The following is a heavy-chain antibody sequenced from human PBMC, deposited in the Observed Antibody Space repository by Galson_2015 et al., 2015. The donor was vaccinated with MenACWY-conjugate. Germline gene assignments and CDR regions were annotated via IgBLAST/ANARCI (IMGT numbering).Heavy chain of an antibody. CDR3: ARKGNGLDY. V-gene: IGHV3-7*03. J-gene: IGHJ4*02. CDR2: IKQDGGEK. D-gene: IGHD2-8*01. CDR1: GFPFSSYW. Sequence: LRLSCAASGFPFSSYWLNWVRQAPGKGLEWVANIKQDGGEKYYVDSVKGRFTISRDNAKNSLYLQMNSLRAEDTAVYYCARKGNGLDYWGQGTLVTVSS.